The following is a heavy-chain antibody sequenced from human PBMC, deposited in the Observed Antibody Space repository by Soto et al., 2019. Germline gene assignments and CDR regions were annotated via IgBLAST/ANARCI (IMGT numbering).Heavy chain of an antibody. V-gene: IGHV1-46*01. CDR3: ARGGSTVTTSYYYYGMDV. D-gene: IGHD4-4*01. CDR2: INPSGGST. J-gene: IGHJ6*02. Sequence: ASVKVSCKASGYTFTSYYMHWVRQAPGQGLEWMGIINPSGGSTSYAQKFQGRVTMTRDTSTSTVYMELSSLRSEDTAVYYCARGGSTVTTSYYYYGMDVWGQGTTVTVSS. CDR1: GYTFTSYY.